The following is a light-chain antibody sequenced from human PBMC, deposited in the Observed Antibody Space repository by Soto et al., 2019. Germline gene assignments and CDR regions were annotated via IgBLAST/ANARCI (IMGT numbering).Light chain of an antibody. CDR2: DTS. CDR3: LLSYSGARSVV. CDR1: TGAVTSGHY. J-gene: IGLJ2*01. V-gene: IGLV7-46*01. Sequence: QAVVTQEPSLNVSPGGTGTLTCGSSTGAVTSGHYPYWFQQKPGQAPRTLIYDTSNKHSWTPARFSGSLLGGKAALTLSGAQPEDEAEYYCLLSYSGARSVVFGGGTKLTVL.